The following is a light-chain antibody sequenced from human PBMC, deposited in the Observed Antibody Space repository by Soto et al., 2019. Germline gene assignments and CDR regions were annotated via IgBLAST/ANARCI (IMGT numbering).Light chain of an antibody. CDR2: DAS. J-gene: IGKJ5*01. Sequence: PGERATLSCRASQSVSSYLAWYQQKPGQAPRLLISDASNRATGIPARFSGSGSGTDFTLTISSLEPEDFAVYYCQQRSDWPITFGQGTRLEIK. CDR3: QQRSDWPIT. CDR1: QSVSSY. V-gene: IGKV3-11*01.